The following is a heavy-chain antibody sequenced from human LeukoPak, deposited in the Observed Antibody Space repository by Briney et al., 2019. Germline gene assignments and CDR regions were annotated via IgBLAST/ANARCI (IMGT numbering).Heavy chain of an antibody. Sequence: ASVKVSCKASGYTFTSYDINWVRQATGQGLEWMGWMNPNSGNTGYAQKFQGRVTMTRNTSISTAYMELSSLRSEDTAVYYCARVGNCSSTSCPYYFDYWGQGTLVTVSS. V-gene: IGHV1-8*01. CDR1: GYTFTSYD. D-gene: IGHD2-2*01. CDR3: ARVGNCSSTSCPYYFDY. CDR2: MNPNSGNT. J-gene: IGHJ4*02.